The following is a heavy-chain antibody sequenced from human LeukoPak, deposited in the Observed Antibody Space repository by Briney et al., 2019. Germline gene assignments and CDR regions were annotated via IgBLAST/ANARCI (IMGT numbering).Heavy chain of an antibody. CDR3: ARSLMGYDSSGYYYEFDY. CDR2: IYYSGST. Sequence: ASETLSLTCAVSGYSISSGYYWGWIRQPPGKGLEWIGSIYYSGSTYYNPSLKSRVTISVDTSKNQFSLKLSSVTAADTAVYYCARSLMGYDSSGYYYEFDYWGQGTLVTVSS. V-gene: IGHV4-38-2*01. J-gene: IGHJ4*02. D-gene: IGHD3-22*01. CDR1: GYSISSGYY.